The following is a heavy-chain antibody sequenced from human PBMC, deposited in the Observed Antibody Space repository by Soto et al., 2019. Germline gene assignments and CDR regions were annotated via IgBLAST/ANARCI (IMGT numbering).Heavy chain of an antibody. J-gene: IGHJ5*02. D-gene: IGHD6-19*01. CDR3: ARGDSTGSPTGWFDP. CDR2: ISNYNGDT. CDR1: GYTFTRYS. Sequence: QVQLVQSGAEVKKPGASVQVSCKASGYTFTRYSINWVRQAPGQGLEWVRWISNYNGDTKYAQKFQGRVTLTTDTSTTTTYMDLRSLTSDDTAVYFCARGDSTGSPTGWFDPWGQGTLVTVSS. V-gene: IGHV1-18*04.